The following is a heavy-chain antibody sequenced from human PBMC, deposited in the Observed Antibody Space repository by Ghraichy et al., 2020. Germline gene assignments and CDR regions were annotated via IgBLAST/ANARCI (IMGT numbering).Heavy chain of an antibody. J-gene: IGHJ4*02. CDR2: ISNSGSTI. CDR1: GFTFSSYS. Sequence: LSLTCAASGFTFSSYSMNWVRQVPGKGLEWVSYISNSGSTIYYADSVKGRFTISRDNAKNSLYLQMNSLRDEDTAVYYCARPPEAYYDSSGYSPFDYWGQGTLVTVSS. CDR3: ARPPEAYYDSSGYSPFDY. V-gene: IGHV3-48*02. D-gene: IGHD3-22*01.